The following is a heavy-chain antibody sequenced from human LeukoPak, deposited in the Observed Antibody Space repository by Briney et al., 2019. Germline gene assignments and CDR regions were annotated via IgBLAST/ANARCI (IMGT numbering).Heavy chain of an antibody. CDR2: IKQDGSEK. V-gene: IGHV3-7*01. Sequence: GGSLRLSCAASGFTFSSYWMSWVRQAPGKGLEWVANIKQDGSEKYYVDSVKGRFTISRDNAKNSLYLQMNSLRAEDTAVYYCARADEVHGTLFPLWVAGAIWFDPWGQGTLVTVSS. CDR1: GFTFSSYW. J-gene: IGHJ5*02. CDR3: ARADEVHGTLFPLWVAGAIWFDP. D-gene: IGHD1-1*01.